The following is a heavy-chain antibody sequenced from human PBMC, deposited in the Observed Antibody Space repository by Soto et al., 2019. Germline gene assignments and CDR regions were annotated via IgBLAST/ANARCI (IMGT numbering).Heavy chain of an antibody. CDR1: GDSVSSNTDA. J-gene: IGHJ6*02. Sequence: SQTLSLTCAISGDSVSSNTDAWHWIRQSPSRGLEWLGRTYYRSKWYIDYALSVQSRITINPDTSKNQFSLQLNSVTPEDTAVYYCARDLYSSSWGPGYYYGMDVWGQGTTVTVSS. CDR2: TYYRSKWYI. V-gene: IGHV6-1*01. CDR3: ARDLYSSSWGPGYYYGMDV. D-gene: IGHD6-13*01.